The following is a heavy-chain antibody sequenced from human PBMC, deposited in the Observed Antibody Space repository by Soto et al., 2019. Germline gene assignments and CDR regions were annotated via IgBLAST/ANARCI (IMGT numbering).Heavy chain of an antibody. D-gene: IGHD3-10*01. CDR2: ISAYNGNT. J-gene: IGHJ4*02. Sequence: ASVKVSCKASGYTFTSYGISWVRQAPGQGLEWMGWISAYNGNTNYAQKLQGRVTMTTDTSTSTAYMELRSLRSDDTAVYYCARDSRYYYGSGSPNFDYWGQGTLATVSS. CDR1: GYTFTSYG. CDR3: ARDSRYYYGSGSPNFDY. V-gene: IGHV1-18*04.